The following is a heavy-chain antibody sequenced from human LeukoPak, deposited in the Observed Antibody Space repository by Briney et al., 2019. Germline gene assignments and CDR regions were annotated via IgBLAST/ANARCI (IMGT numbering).Heavy chain of an antibody. V-gene: IGHV3-66*01. J-gene: IGHJ6*02. Sequence: GGPLRLSCAASGFTVSSNYMSWVRQAPGKGLEWVSVIYSGGSTYYADSVKGRFTISRDNSKNTLYLQMNSLRAEDTAVYYCASDSSGYYPYYYYGMDVWGQGTTVTVSS. CDR1: GFTVSSNY. CDR2: IYSGGST. CDR3: ASDSSGYYPYYYYGMDV. D-gene: IGHD3-22*01.